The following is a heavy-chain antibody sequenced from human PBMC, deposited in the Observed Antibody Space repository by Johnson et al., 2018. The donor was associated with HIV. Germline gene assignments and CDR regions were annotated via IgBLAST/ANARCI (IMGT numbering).Heavy chain of an antibody. J-gene: IGHJ3*02. D-gene: IGHD4-23*01. Sequence: VQLVESGGGVVRPGGSLRLSCAASGFTFEDYGISWVRAAPGKGLEWVSGINWNGGSTGYVDSVKGRFTISRDNAKNSLYLQMNRLRADDTAVYYCAGGRGWVTLNAFDMWGQGTLVTVSS. V-gene: IGHV3-20*04. CDR2: INWNGGST. CDR1: GFTFEDYG. CDR3: AGGRGWVTLNAFDM.